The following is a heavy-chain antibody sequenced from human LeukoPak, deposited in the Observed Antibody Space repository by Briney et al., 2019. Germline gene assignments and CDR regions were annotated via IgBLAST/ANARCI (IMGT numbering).Heavy chain of an antibody. CDR2: IRYDGNNK. V-gene: IGHV3-30*02. J-gene: IGHJ4*02. CDR3: ARDRRSHGDY. CDR1: GFTFSSYV. Sequence: GGSLRLSCAASGFTFSSYVMHWVRQAPGKGLEWVAFIRYDGNNKYYADSVKGRFTISRDNSKNTLYLQMNSLRAEDTAVYYCARDRRSHGDYWGQGTLVTVSS.